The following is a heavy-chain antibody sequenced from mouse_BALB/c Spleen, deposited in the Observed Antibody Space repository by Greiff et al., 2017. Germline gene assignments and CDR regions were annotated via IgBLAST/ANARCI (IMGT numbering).Heavy chain of an antibody. Sequence: EVLLVESGGGLVQPGGSRKLSCAASGFTFSSFGMHWVRQAPEKGLEWVAYISSGSSTTYYADTLKGRFTIAKDNPKNTTFLQMISLRSEDTAMYYCARRTFYYGFDYWGQGTTLTVSS. J-gene: IGHJ2*01. CDR3: ARRTFYYGFDY. D-gene: IGHD1-1*01. V-gene: IGHV5-17*02. CDR1: GFTFSSFG. CDR2: ISSGSSTT.